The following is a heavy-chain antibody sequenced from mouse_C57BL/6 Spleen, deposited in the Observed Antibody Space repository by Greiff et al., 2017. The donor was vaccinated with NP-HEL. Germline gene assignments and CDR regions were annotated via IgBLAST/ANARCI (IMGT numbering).Heavy chain of an antibody. Sequence: EVHLVESGGGLVQSGRSLRLSCATSGFTFSDFYMEWVRQAPGKGLEWIAASRNKANDYTTEYSASVKGRFIVSRDTSQSILYLQMNALRAEDTAIYYCARDYYGSYWYFDVWGTGTTVTVSS. CDR1: GFTFSDFY. V-gene: IGHV7-1*01. J-gene: IGHJ1*03. D-gene: IGHD1-1*01. CDR2: SRNKANDYTT. CDR3: ARDYYGSYWYFDV.